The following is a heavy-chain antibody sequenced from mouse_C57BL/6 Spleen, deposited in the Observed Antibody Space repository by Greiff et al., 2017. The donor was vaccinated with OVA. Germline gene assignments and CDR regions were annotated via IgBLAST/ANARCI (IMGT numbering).Heavy chain of an antibody. Sequence: VKLQESGPELVKPGASVKISCKASGYAFSSSWMNWVKQRPGKGLEWIGRIYPGDGDTNYNGKFKGKATLTADKSSSTAYMQLSSLTSEDSAVYFCARVWDGYYYFDYWGQGTTLTVSS. CDR3: ARVWDGYYYFDY. J-gene: IGHJ2*01. V-gene: IGHV1-82*01. CDR2: IYPGDGDT. CDR1: GYAFSSSW. D-gene: IGHD2-3*01.